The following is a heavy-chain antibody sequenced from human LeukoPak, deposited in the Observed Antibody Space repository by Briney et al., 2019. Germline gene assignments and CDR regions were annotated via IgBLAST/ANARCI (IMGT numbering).Heavy chain of an antibody. Sequence: ASVKVSCKASGYTFTSYYMHWVRQAPGQGLEWMGIINPSGGSTSYAQKLQGRVTMTTDTSTSTAYMELRSLRSDDTAVYYCARELYYGSGSVDYWGQGTLVTVSS. CDR3: ARELYYGSGSVDY. V-gene: IGHV1-46*01. D-gene: IGHD3-10*01. CDR2: INPSGGST. CDR1: GYTFTSYY. J-gene: IGHJ4*02.